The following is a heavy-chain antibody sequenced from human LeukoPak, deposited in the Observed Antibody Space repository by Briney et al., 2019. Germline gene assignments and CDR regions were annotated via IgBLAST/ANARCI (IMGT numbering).Heavy chain of an antibody. D-gene: IGHD2-21*01. CDR2: IKPDGTEK. CDR1: GFTFSSYW. Sequence: GGSLRLSCAASGFTFSSYWMSWVRQAPGKGLEWVANIKPDGTEKYCVDSLKGRFTISRDNTKNSLYLQMNSLRVEDTAVYYCARGGNSSWDYWGQGALVTVSS. J-gene: IGHJ4*02. CDR3: ARGGNSSWDY. V-gene: IGHV3-7*01.